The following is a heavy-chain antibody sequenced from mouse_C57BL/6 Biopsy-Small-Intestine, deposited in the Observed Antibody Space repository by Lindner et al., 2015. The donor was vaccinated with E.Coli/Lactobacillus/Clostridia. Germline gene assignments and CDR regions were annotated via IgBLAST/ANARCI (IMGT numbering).Heavy chain of an antibody. V-gene: IGHV1-54*01. CDR2: INPGSGGT. Sequence: VQLQESGADLVRPGTSVKVSCKASGYAFTNYLIEWVKQRPGQGLEWIGVINPGSGGTNYNEKFKGKATLTADKSSSTAYMQLSSLTSEDSAVYFCARRMDDYGNLYWYFDVWGTGTTVTVSS. CDR3: ARRMDDYGNLYWYFDV. J-gene: IGHJ1*03. D-gene: IGHD2-1*01. CDR1: GYAFTNYL.